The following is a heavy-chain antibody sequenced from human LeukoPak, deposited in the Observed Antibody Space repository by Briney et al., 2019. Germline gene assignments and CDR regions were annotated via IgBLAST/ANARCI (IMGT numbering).Heavy chain of an antibody. CDR3: ARDGGYSSSWYDYYYYMDV. D-gene: IGHD6-13*01. V-gene: IGHV1-46*01. J-gene: IGHJ6*03. CDR2: INPSGGST. Sequence: GASVKVSCKASGYTFTSYYMHWVRQAPGQGLEWMGIINPSGGSTSYAQKFQGRVTMTRDTSTRTVYMELSSLRSEDTAVYYCARDGGYSSSWYDYYYYMDVWGKGTTVTVSS. CDR1: GYTFTSYY.